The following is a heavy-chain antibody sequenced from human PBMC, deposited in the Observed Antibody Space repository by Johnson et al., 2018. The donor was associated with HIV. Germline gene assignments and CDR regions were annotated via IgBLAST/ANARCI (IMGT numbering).Heavy chain of an antibody. J-gene: IGHJ3*02. CDR2: ISYDGSNK. CDR1: GLTFSSYA. D-gene: IGHD4-23*01. V-gene: IGHV3-30*04. CDR3: TTSRWDYGGSFDI. Sequence: VQLVESGGGVVQPGKSLRLACAASGLTFSSYAMHWVRQAPGKGLEWVAVISYDGSNKYYADSVKGRFTISRDNSKNTLYLQMNSLKTEDTAVYYCTTSRWDYGGSFDIWGQGTMVTVSS.